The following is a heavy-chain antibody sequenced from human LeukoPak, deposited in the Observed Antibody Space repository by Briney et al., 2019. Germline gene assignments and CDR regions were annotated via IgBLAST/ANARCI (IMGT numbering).Heavy chain of an antibody. CDR3: ARLPATAATPDS. CDR1: GYPFIEYY. V-gene: IGHV1-2*02. CDR2: MIPRSGDT. J-gene: IGHJ4*02. Sequence: GASVKVSCKTSGYPFIEYYIHWLRQAPGQGLEWVGWMIPRSGDTNYAPKFQGRVTLTRDTSISTAYMELNRLTPDDTAVYHCARLPATAATPDSWGQGTLVTVSS. D-gene: IGHD2-2*01.